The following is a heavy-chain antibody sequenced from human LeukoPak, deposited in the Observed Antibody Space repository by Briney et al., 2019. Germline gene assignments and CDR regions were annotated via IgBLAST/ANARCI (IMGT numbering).Heavy chain of an antibody. CDR3: ARSITMIVVAKAAFDI. V-gene: IGHV3-30*03. D-gene: IGHD3-22*01. CDR2: ISYDGGNK. J-gene: IGHJ3*02. Sequence: PGRSLRLSCAASGFTFSSYGMHWVRQAPGKGLEWVAVISYDGGNKYYADSVKGRFAISRDNSKNTLYLQMNSLRAEDTAVYYCARSITMIVVAKAAFDIWGQGTMVTVSS. CDR1: GFTFSSYG.